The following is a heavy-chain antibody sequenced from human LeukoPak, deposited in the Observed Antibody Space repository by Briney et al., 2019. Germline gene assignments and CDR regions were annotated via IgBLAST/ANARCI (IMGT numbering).Heavy chain of an antibody. CDR2: INGGGGST. CDR3: AKGVGDHDY. V-gene: IGHV3-23*01. Sequence: GGSLRLSCAASGFTFSSYAMTWVRQAPGKGLEWVSLINGGGGSTYYADSVKGRFTVSRDNSKNTLYLQMNSLRAEDTAVYYCAKGVGDHDYWGQGTLVTVSS. J-gene: IGHJ4*02. D-gene: IGHD4-17*01. CDR1: GFTFSSYA.